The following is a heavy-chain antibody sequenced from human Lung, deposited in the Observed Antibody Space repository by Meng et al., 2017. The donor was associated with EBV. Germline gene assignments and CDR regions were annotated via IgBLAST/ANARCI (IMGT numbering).Heavy chain of an antibody. CDR1: GFTVSSNY. D-gene: IGHD6-13*01. Sequence: EGSLVEPGGAFGQPGGSMRLSCAASGFTVSSNYMSWVRQAPGKGLEWVSVIYSGGSTYYADSVKGRFTISRDNSKNTLYLQMNSLRAEDTAVYYCARDRSSWGYWYFDLWGRGTLVTVSS. CDR3: ARDRSSWGYWYFDL. V-gene: IGHV3-53*01. J-gene: IGHJ2*01. CDR2: IYSGGST.